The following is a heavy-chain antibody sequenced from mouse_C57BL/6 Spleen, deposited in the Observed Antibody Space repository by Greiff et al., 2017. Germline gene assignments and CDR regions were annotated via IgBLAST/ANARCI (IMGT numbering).Heavy chain of an antibody. CDR2: ISNKANNHAT. V-gene: IGHV6-6*01. Sequence: EVKLVESGGGLVQPGGSMKLSCAASGFTFSDAWMDWVRQSPEQGLEWVAEISNKANNHATYYAESVKGRFTIPGDDSKRSVYLKMISLRAEDTCFYYCTRPLWVGPFAYWGQGTLVTVSA. CDR1: GFTFSDAW. D-gene: IGHD1-1*02. CDR3: TRPLWVGPFAY. J-gene: IGHJ3*01.